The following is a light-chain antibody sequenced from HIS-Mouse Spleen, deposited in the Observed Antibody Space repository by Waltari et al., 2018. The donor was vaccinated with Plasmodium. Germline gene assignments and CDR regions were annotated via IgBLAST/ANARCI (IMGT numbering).Light chain of an antibody. CDR1: KLGDKY. V-gene: IGLV3-1*01. J-gene: IGLJ2*01. CDR2: QDS. CDR3: QAWDSSTVV. Sequence: SYELTQPPSVSVSPGQTASITCPGAKLGDKYACWYQQKPGQSPVLVIDQDSKRPSGIPERFSGSNSGNTATLTISGTQAMDEADYYCQAWDSSTVVFGGGTKLTVL.